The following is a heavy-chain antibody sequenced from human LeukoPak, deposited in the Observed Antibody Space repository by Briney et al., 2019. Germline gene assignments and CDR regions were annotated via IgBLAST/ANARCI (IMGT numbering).Heavy chain of an antibody. J-gene: IGHJ4*02. D-gene: IGHD4-23*01. CDR3: ARVDRWLLAPKHFDY. CDR1: GGSFSGYY. Sequence: SETLSLTCAVYGGSFSGYYWSWIRQPPGKGLEWIGEINHSGSTNYNPSLKSRVTISVDTSKNQFSLKLSSVTAADTAVYYCARVDRWLLAPKHFDYWGQGTLVTVSS. CDR2: INHSGST. V-gene: IGHV4-34*01.